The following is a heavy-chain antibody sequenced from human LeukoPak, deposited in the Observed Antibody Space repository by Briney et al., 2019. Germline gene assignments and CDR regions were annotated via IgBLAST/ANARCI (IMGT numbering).Heavy chain of an antibody. V-gene: IGHV3-48*03. J-gene: IGHJ4*02. CDR1: GFTFSSYE. D-gene: IGHD1-26*01. Sequence: PGGSLRLSCAASGFTFSSYEMNWVRQAPGKGLEWVSYISSSGSTIYYADSVEGRFTISRDNAKNSLYLQMNSLRAEDTAVYYCARQRELLFSVRYFDYWGQGTLVTVSS. CDR3: ARQRELLFSVRYFDY. CDR2: ISSSGSTI.